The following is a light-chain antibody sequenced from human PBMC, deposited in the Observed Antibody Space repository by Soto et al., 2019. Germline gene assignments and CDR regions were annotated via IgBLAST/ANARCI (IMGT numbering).Light chain of an antibody. CDR1: QSVSSY. CDR3: QQRSNSPTYT. CDR2: DAS. Sequence: EIVLTQSPATLSLSPGERATISCRASQSVSSYFAWYQQKPGQAPRLLIYDASNRATGIPARFSGSGSGTEVTPIISSQEHEDFVADYCQQRSNSPTYTFGHGTKLEIK. V-gene: IGKV3-11*01. J-gene: IGKJ2*01.